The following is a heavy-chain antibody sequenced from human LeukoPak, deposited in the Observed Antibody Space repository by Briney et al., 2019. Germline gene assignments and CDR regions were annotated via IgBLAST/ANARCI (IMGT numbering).Heavy chain of an antibody. D-gene: IGHD6-19*01. V-gene: IGHV3-23*01. CDR1: GFTFNNYA. Sequence: GGSLRLSCAASGFTFNNYAMNWVRQAPGKGLEWVSSISESGDKTDYADSVKGRFTISRDNSRNTLYLQMNSLRAEDTALYYCAKQWVDYWGQGTLVTVSS. CDR3: AKQWVDY. CDR2: ISESGDKT. J-gene: IGHJ4*02.